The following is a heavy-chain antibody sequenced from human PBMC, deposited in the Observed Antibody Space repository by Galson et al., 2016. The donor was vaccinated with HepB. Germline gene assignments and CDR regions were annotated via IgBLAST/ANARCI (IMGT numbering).Heavy chain of an antibody. CDR2: INSAVREA. CDR1: GFTFNNYW. V-gene: IGHV3-74*01. CDR3: ARMPVAGLYYFDS. Sequence: SLRLSCAASGFTFNNYWMNWVRQVPGQGLVWVSRINSAVREAAYADSLKGRFTISRDNVRNTMFLQMISLRAEDTALYYCARMPVAGLYYFDSWGQGTMVTVSS. J-gene: IGHJ4*02. D-gene: IGHD6-19*01.